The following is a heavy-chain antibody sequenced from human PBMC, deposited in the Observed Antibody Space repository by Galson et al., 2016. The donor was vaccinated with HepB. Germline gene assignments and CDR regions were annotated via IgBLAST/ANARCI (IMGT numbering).Heavy chain of an antibody. D-gene: IGHD5-12*01. Sequence: SLRFSCAASGFALSSFNMNWVRQTPGKGLEWISYISSSRNTIDYADSVKGRFTISRDDAKNSLYLQMNNLSVGDTAIYHCAQEVGWLRFAFGSWGQGTLVTVSS. CDR2: ISSSRNTI. CDR3: AQEVGWLRFAFGS. J-gene: IGHJ5*01. CDR1: GFALSSFN. V-gene: IGHV3-48*01.